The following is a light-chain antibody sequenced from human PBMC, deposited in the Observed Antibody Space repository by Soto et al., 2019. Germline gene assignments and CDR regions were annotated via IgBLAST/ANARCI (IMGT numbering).Light chain of an antibody. Sequence: DIVMTQSPDSLAVSLGERATINCKSSQSVLYSSNNKNYLAWYQQKPGQPPKLLIYWASTRESGVPDRFSGSGSGTEFTLTISSLQAGDVAVYYCQQYYSTPQTFGQGTKVEIK. J-gene: IGKJ1*01. CDR3: QQYYSTPQT. V-gene: IGKV4-1*01. CDR2: WAS. CDR1: QSVLYSSNNKNY.